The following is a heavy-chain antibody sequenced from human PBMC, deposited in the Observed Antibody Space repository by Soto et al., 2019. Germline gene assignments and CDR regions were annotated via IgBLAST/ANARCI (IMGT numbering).Heavy chain of an antibody. V-gene: IGHV1-69*13. D-gene: IGHD1-26*01. J-gene: IGHJ4*02. CDR2: IIPIFGTA. Sequence: ASVKVSCKASGGTFSSYAISWVRQAPGQGLEWMGGIIPIFGTANYAQKFQGRVTVIADESTRTAYMELSSLRSEDTAVYYCARGESYLTYWGQGTLVTVSS. CDR1: GGTFSSYA. CDR3: ARGESYLTY.